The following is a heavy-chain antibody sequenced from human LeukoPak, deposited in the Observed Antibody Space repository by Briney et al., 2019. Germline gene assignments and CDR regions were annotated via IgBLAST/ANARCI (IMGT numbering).Heavy chain of an antibody. J-gene: IGHJ6*02. CDR1: GFTFSSYS. D-gene: IGHD6-13*01. CDR2: ISRSSSDI. V-gene: IGHV3-21*01. Sequence: GGSLRLSCAASGFTFSSYSMNWVRQAPGKGLECISSISRSSSDIYYADSVQGRFTISRDNAKNSLYLQMNSLSAEDTAVYYCAREGYSSSWYGLGRTGGYYYYGMDVWGQGTTVTVSS. CDR3: AREGYSSSWYGLGRTGGYYYYGMDV.